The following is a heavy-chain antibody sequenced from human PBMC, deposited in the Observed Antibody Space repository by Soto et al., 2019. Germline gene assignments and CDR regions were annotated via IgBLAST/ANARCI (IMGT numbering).Heavy chain of an antibody. J-gene: IGHJ5*02. CDR3: ARVGYGSGTIDP. CDR2: INYSGST. V-gene: IGHV4-31*03. Sequence: QVQLQESGPGLVKPSQTLSLTCTVSGGSISSGGYYWTWIRQHPGKGLEWIGYINYSGSTYYNPSLKSRVTISLDTSNNQCSLKLSSVTAADTAVYYCARVGYGSGTIDPWGQGTLVTVSS. D-gene: IGHD3-10*01. CDR1: GGSISSGGYY.